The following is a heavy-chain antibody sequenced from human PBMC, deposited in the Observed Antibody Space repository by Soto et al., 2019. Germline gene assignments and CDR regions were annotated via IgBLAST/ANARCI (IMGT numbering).Heavy chain of an antibody. V-gene: IGHV1-18*01. CDR3: ARGRYGDY. Sequence: QVHLVQSGAEVKKPGASVKVSCKASGYTFTSYGITWVRQAPGQGLEWMGRISAHNGNTDYAQKLQGRVIVTRHSSTSTAYMELRSLISDDTAVYYCARGRYGDYWGQGALVTVSS. CDR2: ISAHNGNT. CDR1: GYTFTSYG. D-gene: IGHD1-1*01. J-gene: IGHJ4*02.